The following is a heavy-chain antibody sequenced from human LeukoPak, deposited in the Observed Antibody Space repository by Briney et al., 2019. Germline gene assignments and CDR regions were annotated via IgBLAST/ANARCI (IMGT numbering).Heavy chain of an antibody. D-gene: IGHD3-22*01. Sequence: ASVKVSCKASGYTFSIYSMHWVRQAPGQGFEWMGIINPSGGSTTYAQKFQGRVTMTRDMSTSTAYMELSSLRSEDTAVYYCARDPMGTSGSLFDYWGQGTLVTVSS. CDR1: GYTFSIYS. CDR2: INPSGGST. V-gene: IGHV1-46*01. J-gene: IGHJ4*02. CDR3: ARDPMGTSGSLFDY.